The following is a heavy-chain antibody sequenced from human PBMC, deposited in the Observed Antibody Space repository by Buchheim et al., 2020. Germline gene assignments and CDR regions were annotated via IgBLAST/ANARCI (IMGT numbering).Heavy chain of an antibody. J-gene: IGHJ2*01. CDR3: ATFNWNYEWYFDL. V-gene: IGHV1-2*02. Sequence: QVQLVQSGAEVKKPGASVKVSCKASGYTFTGHYMHWVRQAPGQGLEWMGWINPNSGGPNYAQKFQGRVTMTRGPSLSTAYMELSRLRSDDTAVYYCATFNWNYEWYFDLWGRGTL. CDR1: GYTFTGHY. CDR2: INPNSGGP. D-gene: IGHD1-7*01.